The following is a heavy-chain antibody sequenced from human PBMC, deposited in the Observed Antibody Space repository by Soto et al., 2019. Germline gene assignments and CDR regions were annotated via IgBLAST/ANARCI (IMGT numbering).Heavy chain of an antibody. CDR2: IYHSGST. V-gene: IGHV4-30-2*01. J-gene: IGHJ6*02. CDR3: ARATMVRGVWSPGYYYGMDV. CDR1: GGSISSGGYS. D-gene: IGHD3-10*01. Sequence: SETLSLTCAVSGGSISSGGYSWSWIRQPPGKGLEWIGYIYHSGSTYYNPSLKSRVTISVDRSKNQFSLKLSSVTAADTAVYYCARATMVRGVWSPGYYYGMDVWGQGTTVTVSS.